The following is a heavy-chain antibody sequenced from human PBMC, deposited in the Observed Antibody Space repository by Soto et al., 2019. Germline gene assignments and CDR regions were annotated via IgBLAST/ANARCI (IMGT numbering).Heavy chain of an antibody. Sequence: QVQLVQSGAEEKKPGASVKVSCKASGYTFTGYAMHWVRQAPGQRLEWMGWINAGNGNTKYSQKCQGRVTITRDTSASTAYMELSSVRSEDTAVYYCARAVAVAADFDYWGQGTLVTVSS. D-gene: IGHD6-19*01. CDR2: INAGNGNT. J-gene: IGHJ4*02. V-gene: IGHV1-3*05. CDR1: GYTFTGYA. CDR3: ARAVAVAADFDY.